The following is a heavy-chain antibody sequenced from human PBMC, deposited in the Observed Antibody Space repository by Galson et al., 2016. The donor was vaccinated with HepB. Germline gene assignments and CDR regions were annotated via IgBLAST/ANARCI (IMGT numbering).Heavy chain of an antibody. Sequence: PALVKPTQTLTLTCTFSGFSLSTNEMCVSWIRQAPGRALEWLALIDGDDNEYYSTSLKTRLTISKDTSKNQVVLTMTNMDPVDTATYYCTRTILRLGESWFDPWGQGTLVTVSS. CDR3: TRTILRLGESWFDP. J-gene: IGHJ5*02. V-gene: IGHV2-70*01. CDR2: IDGDDNE. CDR1: GFSLSTNEMC. D-gene: IGHD3-16*01.